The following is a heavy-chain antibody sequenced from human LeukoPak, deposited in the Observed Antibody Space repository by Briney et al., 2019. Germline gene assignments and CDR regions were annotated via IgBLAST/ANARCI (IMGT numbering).Heavy chain of an antibody. CDR1: GFTFDDYA. CDR2: ISWNSGSI. D-gene: IGHD5-12*01. Sequence: PGGSLRLSCAASGFTFDDYAMHWVRQAPGKGLEWVSGISWNSGSIGYADSVKGRFTISRDNAKNSLYLQMNSLRAEDTAVYYCARDLPGGYEGEFDYWGQGTLVTVSS. CDR3: ARDLPGGYEGEFDY. J-gene: IGHJ4*02. V-gene: IGHV3-9*01.